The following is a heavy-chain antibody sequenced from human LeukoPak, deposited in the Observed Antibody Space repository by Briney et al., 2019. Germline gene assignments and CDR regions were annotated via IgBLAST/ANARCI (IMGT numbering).Heavy chain of an antibody. CDR1: GGTFSSYA. Sequence: SVKVSCKASGGTFSSYAISWVRQAPGQGLEWMGGIIPIFGTANYAQKFQGRVTITADESTSTAYMELSSLRSEDTAVYYCARDAYYYGSGSYYIGWFDPWGQGTLVTVSS. CDR3: ARDAYYYGSGSYYIGWFDP. V-gene: IGHV1-69*13. CDR2: IIPIFGTA. J-gene: IGHJ5*02. D-gene: IGHD3-10*01.